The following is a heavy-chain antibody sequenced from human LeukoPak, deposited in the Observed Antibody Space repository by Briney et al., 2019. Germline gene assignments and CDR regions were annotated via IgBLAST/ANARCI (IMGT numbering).Heavy chain of an antibody. CDR2: ISYDGSNK. J-gene: IGHJ4*02. CDR1: GFTFSSYA. D-gene: IGHD3-10*01. Sequence: GGSLRLSCAASGFTFSSYAMHWVRQAPGKGLEWVAVISYDGSNKYCADSAKGRFTISRDNSKNTLYLQMNSLRAEDTAVYYCANYGSAYYFDYWGQGTLVTVSS. CDR3: ANYGSAYYFDY. V-gene: IGHV3-30-3*01.